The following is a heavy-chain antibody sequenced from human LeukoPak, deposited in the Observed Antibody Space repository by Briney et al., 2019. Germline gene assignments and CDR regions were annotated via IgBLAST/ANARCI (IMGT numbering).Heavy chain of an antibody. J-gene: IGHJ3*02. CDR3: ARAAYSSGWYLAFDI. Sequence: PGGSLRLSCAASGLTFDDYGMSWVRQAQGKGLEWVSGINWNGGSTGYADSVKGRFTISRDNAKNSLYLQMNSLRAEDTALYYCARAAYSSGWYLAFDIWGQGTMVTVSS. CDR2: INWNGGST. CDR1: GLTFDDYG. V-gene: IGHV3-20*04. D-gene: IGHD6-19*01.